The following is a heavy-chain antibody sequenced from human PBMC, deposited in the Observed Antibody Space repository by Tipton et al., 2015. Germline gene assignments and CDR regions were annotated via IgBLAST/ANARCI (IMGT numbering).Heavy chain of an antibody. CDR1: GYSFTSNW. V-gene: IGHV3-7*01. D-gene: IGHD2/OR15-2a*01. J-gene: IGHJ3*02. CDR3: ARDVNGGHFDI. CDR2: ISTDGSEK. Sequence: VQLVQSGAEVKKPGESLKISCEASGYSFTSNWMSWVRQAPGKGLEWVGQISTDGSEKYYLDSMKGRFTISRDNAKESLYLQMNTLRAEDTAVYYCARDVNGGHFDIWGQGTAVTVSP.